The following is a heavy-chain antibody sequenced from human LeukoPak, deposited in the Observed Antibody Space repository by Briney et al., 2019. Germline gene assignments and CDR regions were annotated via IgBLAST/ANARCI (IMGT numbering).Heavy chain of an antibody. V-gene: IGHV3-30*18. CDR1: GFTLSSAG. Sequence: PGRSLRLSCAASGFTLSSAGMHWVRQAPGKGLEWVAVITCDGSEKHYGESVKGRFTISRDTSKNTVHLQMNSLAVEHPAIYYCVKGQSSGWYRVADYWGQGTLVTVSS. CDR3: VKGQSSGWYRVADY. CDR2: ITCDGSEK. D-gene: IGHD6-19*01. J-gene: IGHJ4*02.